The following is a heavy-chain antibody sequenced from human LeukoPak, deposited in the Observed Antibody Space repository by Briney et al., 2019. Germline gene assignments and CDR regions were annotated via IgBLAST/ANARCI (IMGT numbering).Heavy chain of an antibody. Sequence: SETLSLTCSVSGGSISGYYWTWIRQPPGKGLEWIGYIHHSGTSNYSPSLKSRVTMSVDTSKNQFSLKLSSVTAADTAVYYCARSLIVVVPAAILGSWFDPWGQGTLVTVSS. D-gene: IGHD2-2*02. V-gene: IGHV4-59*12. CDR2: IHHSGTS. CDR3: ARSLIVVVPAAILGSWFDP. CDR1: GGSISGYY. J-gene: IGHJ5*02.